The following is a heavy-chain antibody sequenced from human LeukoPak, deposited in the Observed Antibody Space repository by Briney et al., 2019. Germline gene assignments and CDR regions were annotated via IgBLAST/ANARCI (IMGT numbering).Heavy chain of an antibody. J-gene: IGHJ6*03. V-gene: IGHV3-30*02. D-gene: IGHD4-17*01. Sequence: GGSLRLSCAASGFTLSSYGMHWVRQAPGKGLEWVAFIRYDGSNKYYADSVKGRFTISRDNSKNTLYLQMNSLRAEDTAVYYCAKGTYYGDYAPYYYYYMDVWGKGTTVTVSS. CDR2: IRYDGSNK. CDR1: GFTLSSYG. CDR3: AKGTYYGDYAPYYYYYMDV.